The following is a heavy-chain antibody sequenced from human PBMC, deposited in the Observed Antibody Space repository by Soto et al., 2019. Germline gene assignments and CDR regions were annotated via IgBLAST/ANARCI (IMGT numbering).Heavy chain of an antibody. CDR1: GYTFTSYG. CDR3: ARDVGYGLIDY. Sequence: QVQLVQSGAEVKKPGASVKVSCKASGYTFTSYGISWVRQAPGQGLEWMGWINAYNGNTNYAQKLQGRVTMPTDTSTSTAYVELSSLRFDDTAVYYCARDVGYGLIDYWGQGTLVTVSS. D-gene: IGHD5-18*01. V-gene: IGHV1-18*01. CDR2: INAYNGNT. J-gene: IGHJ4*02.